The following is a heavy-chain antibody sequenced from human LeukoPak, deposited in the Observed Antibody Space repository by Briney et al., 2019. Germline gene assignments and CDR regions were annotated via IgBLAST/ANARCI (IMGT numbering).Heavy chain of an antibody. V-gene: IGHV3-30*04. CDR3: GYYNSGSYSTPDS. J-gene: IGHJ5*01. CDR1: GFTFSSYA. CDR2: ISYDGSNK. D-gene: IGHD3-10*01. Sequence: GGSLRLSCAASGFTFSSYAMHWVRQAPGKGLEWVAVISYDGSNKYYADSVKGRFTISRDNSKNTLKTLRSEDTAVYYCGYYNSGSYSTPDSWGQGTQVTVSS.